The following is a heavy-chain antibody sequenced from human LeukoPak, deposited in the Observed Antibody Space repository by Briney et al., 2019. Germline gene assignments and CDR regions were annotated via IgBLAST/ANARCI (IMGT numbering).Heavy chain of an antibody. CDR2: ISAYNGNT. CDR3: AREGLRYFDWAQFDY. V-gene: IGHV1-18*01. J-gene: IGHJ4*02. D-gene: IGHD3-9*01. CDR1: GYTFSSYG. Sequence: ASVKVSCKASGYTFSSYGINWVRQAPGQGLEWMGWISAYNGNTNYAQKLQGRVTMTTDTSTSTAYMELRSLRSDDTAVYYCAREGLRYFDWAQFDYWGQGTLVTVSS.